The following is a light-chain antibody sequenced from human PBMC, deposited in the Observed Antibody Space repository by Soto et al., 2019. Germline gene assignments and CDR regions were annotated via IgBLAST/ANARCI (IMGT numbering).Light chain of an antibody. CDR2: DAS. Sequence: EIVLTQSPGTLSSSPGERATLSCRASQSVSRSYLAWYQQKPGQAPRLLIDDASRATGIPDRFRGSGSGTDFTLTINRLEPDGFAVYYGPHRGTSALFGPGTKVDI. J-gene: IGKJ3*01. V-gene: IGKV3-20*01. CDR1: QSVSRSY. CDR3: PHRGTSAL.